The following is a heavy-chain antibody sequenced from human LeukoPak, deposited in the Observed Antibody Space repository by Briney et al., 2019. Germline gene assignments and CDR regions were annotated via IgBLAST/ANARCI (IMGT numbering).Heavy chain of an antibody. CDR2: ISSSSTYM. CDR3: ARGTRLGDLSLVTY. CDR1: GFIFSSYS. D-gene: IGHD3-16*02. V-gene: IGHV3-21*01. J-gene: IGHJ4*02. Sequence: GGSPRLSCAASGFIFSSYSMNWVRQAPGKGLEWVSSISSSSTYMYYAGSVKGRFTISRDNAKNSLCLQMNSLRAEDTAVYYCARGTRLGDLSLVTYWGQGTLVTVSS.